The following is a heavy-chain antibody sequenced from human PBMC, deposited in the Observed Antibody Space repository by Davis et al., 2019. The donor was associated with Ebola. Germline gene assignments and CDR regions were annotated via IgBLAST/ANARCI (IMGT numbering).Heavy chain of an antibody. Sequence: MPSETLSLTCSVSGVSISSGAYCWSWIRQHPGKGLEYIGYIYYSGTTYYNPSLKSRVAISIDTSKNQMSLKLTSVTAADTAVYYCARVIPHTGTYQKYYFDYWGQGNLVTVSS. CDR2: IYYSGTT. CDR1: GVSISSGAYC. D-gene: IGHD1-26*01. CDR3: ARVIPHTGTYQKYYFDY. V-gene: IGHV4-31*03. J-gene: IGHJ4*02.